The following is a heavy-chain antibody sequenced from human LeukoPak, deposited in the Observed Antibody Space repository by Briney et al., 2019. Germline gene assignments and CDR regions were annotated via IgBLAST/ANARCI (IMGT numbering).Heavy chain of an antibody. D-gene: IGHD2-15*01. CDR1: GFTFSSYA. CDR3: ARDQYCSGGSCWDY. Sequence: GGSLRLSCAASGFTFSSYAMSWVRQAPGKGLEWVAVISYDGSNKYYADSVKGRFTISRDNSKNTLYLQMNSLRAEDTAVYYCARDQYCSGGSCWDYWGQGTLVTVSS. V-gene: IGHV3-30-3*01. CDR2: ISYDGSNK. J-gene: IGHJ4*02.